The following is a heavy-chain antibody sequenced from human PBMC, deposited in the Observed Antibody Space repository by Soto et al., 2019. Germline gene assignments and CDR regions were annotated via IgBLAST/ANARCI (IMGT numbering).Heavy chain of an antibody. D-gene: IGHD1-1*01. J-gene: IGHJ5*01. Sequence: LRLSCEASGFMFGTSGMHWVRQAPGKGLEWVSGIWLDGSERYYSDSVKGRFTISRDNSKNTLFLQMNSLRVEDTAVYFCARDASGTTSFLASWGQGTLVTVSS. V-gene: IGHV3-33*01. CDR2: IWLDGSER. CDR1: GFMFGTSG. CDR3: ARDASGTTSFLAS.